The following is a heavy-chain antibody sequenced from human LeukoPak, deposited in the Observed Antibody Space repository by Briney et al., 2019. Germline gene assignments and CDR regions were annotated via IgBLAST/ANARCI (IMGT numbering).Heavy chain of an antibody. Sequence: GGSLRLSCAASGFTFSSYSMNWVRQAPGKGLEWVSSISSSSSYIYYADSVKGRFTISRDNAKNSLYLQMNSLRAEDTAVYYCARGYRDTAMVTPFDYWGQGTLVTVSP. V-gene: IGHV3-21*01. CDR2: ISSSSSYI. D-gene: IGHD5-18*01. J-gene: IGHJ4*02. CDR1: GFTFSSYS. CDR3: ARGYRDTAMVTPFDY.